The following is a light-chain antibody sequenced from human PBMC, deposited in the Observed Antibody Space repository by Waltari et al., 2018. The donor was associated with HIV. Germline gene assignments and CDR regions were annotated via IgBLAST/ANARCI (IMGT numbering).Light chain of an antibody. J-gene: IGLJ3*02. Sequence: QSVLTQPPSASGTPGQRVTISCSGSSSNIGSTYVTWYRHRPGTAPELLMYRTNQRPAGVPYRFSASESGTSSSLAITGPQSEDEAHYYCAAWDDSLSRPVFGGGTRLTVL. CDR1: SSNIGSTY. CDR2: RTN. V-gene: IGLV1-47*01. CDR3: AAWDDSLSRPV.